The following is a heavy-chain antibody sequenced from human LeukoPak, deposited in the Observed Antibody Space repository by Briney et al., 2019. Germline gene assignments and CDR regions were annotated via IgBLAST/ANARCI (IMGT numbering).Heavy chain of an antibody. CDR2: ISSSSSYI. CDR3: ARLWELPSPYFDY. V-gene: IGHV3-21*01. Sequence: PGGSLRLSCAASGFTFSSYSMNWVRQAPGKGLEWVSSISSSSSYIYYADSVKGRFTISRDNAKNSLYLQMNSLRDEDTAVYYCARLWELPSPYFDYWGQGTLVTVSS. J-gene: IGHJ4*02. D-gene: IGHD1-26*01. CDR1: GFTFSSYS.